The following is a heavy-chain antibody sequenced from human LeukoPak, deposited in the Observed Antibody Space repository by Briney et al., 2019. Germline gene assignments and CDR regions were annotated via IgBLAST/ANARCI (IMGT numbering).Heavy chain of an antibody. Sequence: GSLRLSCAASGFTFSSYAMHWVRQAPGKGLEWVAVISYDESNKYYADSVKGRFTISRDNSKNTLYLQMNSLRAEDTAVYYCARVGLYYYDSSGYYPFDYWGQGTLVTVSS. CDR2: ISYDESNK. J-gene: IGHJ4*02. CDR1: GFTFSSYA. CDR3: ARVGLYYYDSSGYYPFDY. D-gene: IGHD3-22*01. V-gene: IGHV3-30-3*01.